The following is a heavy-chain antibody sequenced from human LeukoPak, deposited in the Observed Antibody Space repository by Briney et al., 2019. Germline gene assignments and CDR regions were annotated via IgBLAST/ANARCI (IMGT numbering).Heavy chain of an antibody. CDR2: ISAYNGNT. CDR1: GYTFTSYG. V-gene: IGHV1-18*01. J-gene: IGHJ5*02. Sequence: ASVKVSCKASGYTFTSYGISWVRQAPGQGLEWMGWISAYNGNTNYAQKLQGRVTMTTDTSTSTAYMELRSLRSDDTAVYYCASIPITIFGRGEGWFDPWGQGTLVTVSS. D-gene: IGHD3-3*01. CDR3: ASIPITIFGRGEGWFDP.